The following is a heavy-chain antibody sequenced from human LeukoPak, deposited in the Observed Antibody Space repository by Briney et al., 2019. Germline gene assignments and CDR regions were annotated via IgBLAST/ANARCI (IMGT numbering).Heavy chain of an antibody. CDR3: ASVTLKPDYYYYMDV. D-gene: IGHD3-22*01. CDR1: GGSISSSNW. Sequence: PSETLSLTCAVSGGSISSSNWWSWVRQPPGKGLEWIGEIYHSGSTNYNPSLKSRVTISVDKSKNQFSLKLSSVTAADTAVYYCASVTLKPDYYYYMDVWGKGTTVTVSS. V-gene: IGHV4-4*02. CDR2: IYHSGST. J-gene: IGHJ6*03.